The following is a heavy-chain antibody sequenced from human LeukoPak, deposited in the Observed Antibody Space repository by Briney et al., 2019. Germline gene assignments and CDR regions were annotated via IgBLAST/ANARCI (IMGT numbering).Heavy chain of an antibody. J-gene: IGHJ5*02. CDR3: ARFQGSSPFDP. Sequence: GASVKVSCKVSGYTLTELSMHWVRQAPGKGLEWMGGIIPIFGTANYAQKFQGRVTITADESTSTAYMELSSLRSEDTAVYYCARFQGSSPFDPWGQGTLVTVSS. V-gene: IGHV1-69*13. CDR2: IIPIFGTA. D-gene: IGHD2-15*01. CDR1: GYTLTELS.